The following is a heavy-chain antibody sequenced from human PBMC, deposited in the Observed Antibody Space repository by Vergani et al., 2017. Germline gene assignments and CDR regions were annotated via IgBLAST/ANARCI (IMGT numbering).Heavy chain of an antibody. CDR3: ARHEYSSYHYGMDV. D-gene: IGHD6-6*01. J-gene: IGHJ6*02. CDR2: IYYSGST. V-gene: IGHV4-59*01. Sequence: QVQLQESGPGLVKPSETLSLTCTVSGGSISSYYWSWIRQPPGKGLEWIWYIYYSGSTNYNPSLKSRVTISVDTSKNQFSLKLSSVTAADTAVYYCARHEYSSYHYGMDVWGQGTTVTVSS. CDR1: GGSISSYY.